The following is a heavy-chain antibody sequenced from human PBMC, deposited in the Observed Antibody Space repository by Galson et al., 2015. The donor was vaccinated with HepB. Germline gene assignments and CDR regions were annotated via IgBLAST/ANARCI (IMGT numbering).Heavy chain of an antibody. CDR1: GFTFSSYS. Sequence: SLRLSCAASGFTFSSYSMNWVRQAPGKGLEWVAVIWYDGSNKYYADSVKGRFTISRDNSKNTLYLQMNSLRAADTAVYYCARALRYFDWLLLGAGAPVPYYFDYWGQGTLVTVTS. J-gene: IGHJ4*02. CDR3: ARALRYFDWLLLGAGAPVPYYFDY. V-gene: IGHV3-33*08. CDR2: IWYDGSNK. D-gene: IGHD3-9*01.